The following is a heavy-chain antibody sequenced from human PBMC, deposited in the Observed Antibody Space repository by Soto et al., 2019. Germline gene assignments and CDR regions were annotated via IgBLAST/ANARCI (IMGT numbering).Heavy chain of an antibody. CDR2: INAGNGNT. J-gene: IGHJ4*02. CDR3: ARSAYVVPAAILPY. CDR1: GYTFTSYA. V-gene: IGHV1-3*01. Sequence: QVQLVQSGAEVKKPGASVKVSCKASGYTFTSYAMHWVRQAPGQRLEWMGRINAGNGNTKYSQKFQGSVTITRDTTASTDYIELSSLRSEDTAVYYCARSAYVVPAAILPYWGQGTLVTVSS. D-gene: IGHD2-2*01.